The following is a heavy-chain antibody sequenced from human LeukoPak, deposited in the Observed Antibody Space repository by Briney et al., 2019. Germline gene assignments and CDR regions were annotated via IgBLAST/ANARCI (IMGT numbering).Heavy chain of an antibody. D-gene: IGHD3-22*01. Sequence: PGGCLRLSCAASGFTFDDYTMRWVRHAPGKGLGWVSLISWDGGSTYYADSVKGRFTISRDNSKNSLYLQMNSLRTEDTALYYCAKDSAIARRMYHYDSSGYYPDYWGQGTLVTVPS. CDR3: AKDSAIARRMYHYDSSGYYPDY. CDR1: GFTFDDYT. J-gene: IGHJ4*02. V-gene: IGHV3-43*01. CDR2: ISWDGGST.